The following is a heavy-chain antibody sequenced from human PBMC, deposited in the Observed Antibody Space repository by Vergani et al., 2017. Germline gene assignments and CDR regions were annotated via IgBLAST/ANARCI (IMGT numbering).Heavy chain of an antibody. V-gene: IGHV4-59*01. J-gene: IGHJ5*02. CDR3: ARRWGDSGAGLNWFDP. D-gene: IGHD1-26*01. CDR1: GGSISSYY. Sequence: QVQLQESGPGLVKPSETLSLTCTVSGGSISSYYWSWIRQPPGKGLEWIGYIYYSGSTNYNPSLKSRVTISVDTSKNQFSLKLSSVTAADTAVYYCARRWGDSGAGLNWFDPWGQGTLVTVSS. CDR2: IYYSGST.